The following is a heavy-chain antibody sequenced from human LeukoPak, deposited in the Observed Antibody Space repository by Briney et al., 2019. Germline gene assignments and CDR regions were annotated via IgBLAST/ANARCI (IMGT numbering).Heavy chain of an antibody. J-gene: IGHJ4*02. D-gene: IGHD7-27*01. Sequence: PGGSLRLSCAASGFTFSSYWMSWVRQAPGKGLEWVANIKQDGSEKYYVDSVKGRFTISRDNAKNSLYLQMNSLSAEDTAVYFCTNWGDTWGLDFWGQGILVSVSS. CDR1: GFTFSSYW. CDR3: TNWGDTWGLDF. CDR2: IKQDGSEK. V-gene: IGHV3-7*01.